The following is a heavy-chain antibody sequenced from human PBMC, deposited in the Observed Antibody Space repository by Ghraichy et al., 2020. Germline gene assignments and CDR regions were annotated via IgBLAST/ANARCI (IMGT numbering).Heavy chain of an antibody. J-gene: IGHJ2*01. V-gene: IGHV3-74*01. D-gene: IGHD3-22*01. CDR2: INSDGSST. Sequence: GGSLRLSCAASGFTFSSYWMHWVRQAPGKGLVWVSRINSDGSSTSYADSVKGRFTISRDNAKNTLYLQMNSLRAEDTAVYYCARDTIQRRDSSGYYYRSYWYFDLWGRGTLVTVSS. CDR1: GFTFSSYW. CDR3: ARDTIQRRDSSGYYYRSYWYFDL.